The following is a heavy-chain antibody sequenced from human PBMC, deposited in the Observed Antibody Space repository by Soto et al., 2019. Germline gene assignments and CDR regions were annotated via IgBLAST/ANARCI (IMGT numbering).Heavy chain of an antibody. Sequence: QVQLVESGGGVVQPGRSLRLSCAASGFTFSSYGMHWVRQAPGKGLEWVAVISYDGSNKYYADSVKGRFTISRDNSKITLYLQMNSLRAEDTAVYYCAKGDCISTSCYPFDPWGQGTLVTVSS. V-gene: IGHV3-30*18. CDR1: GFTFSSYG. J-gene: IGHJ5*02. CDR2: ISYDGSNK. CDR3: AKGDCISTSCYPFDP. D-gene: IGHD2-2*01.